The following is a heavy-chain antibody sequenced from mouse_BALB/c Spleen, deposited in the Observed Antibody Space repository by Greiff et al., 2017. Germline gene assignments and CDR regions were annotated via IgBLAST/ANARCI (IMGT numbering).Heavy chain of an antibody. CDR1: GYSITSDYA. V-gene: IGHV3-2*02. CDR3: ARSITTVVADY. J-gene: IGHJ2*01. D-gene: IGHD1-1*01. Sequence: EVQLQESGPGLVKPSQSLSLTCTVTGYSITSDYAWNWIRQFPGNKLEWMGYISYSGSTSYNPSLKSRISITRDTSKNQFFLQLNSVTTEDTATYYCARSITTVVADYGGQGTTLTVSS. CDR2: ISYSGST.